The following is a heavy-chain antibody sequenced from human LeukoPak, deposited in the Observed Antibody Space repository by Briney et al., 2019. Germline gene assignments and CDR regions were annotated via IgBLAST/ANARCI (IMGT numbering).Heavy chain of an antibody. CDR3: ARRIAVAGIFDY. CDR1: GDPISSYY. D-gene: IGHD6-19*01. Sequence: KPSETLSLTCTVSGDPISSYYRSWLRQPPGKGLEWIGYIYYTGSTYYNPSLNSRVTISLDTSKSQFSLKLGSVTAADTAVYYCARRIAVAGIFDYWGQGILVTVSS. V-gene: IGHV4-59*08. J-gene: IGHJ4*02. CDR2: IYYTGST.